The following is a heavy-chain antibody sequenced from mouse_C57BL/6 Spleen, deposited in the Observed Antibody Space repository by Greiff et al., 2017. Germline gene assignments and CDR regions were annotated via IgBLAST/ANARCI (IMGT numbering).Heavy chain of an antibody. D-gene: IGHD3-2*02. J-gene: IGHJ2*01. CDR3: TSSGYHYFDY. Sequence: VQLQQSGAELVRPGASVKLSCTASGFNIKDDYMHWVKQRPEQGLEWIGWIDPENGDTEYASKFQGKATITADTSSNTAYLQLSSLTSEDTAVYYCTSSGYHYFDYWGQGTTLTVSS. CDR2: IDPENGDT. V-gene: IGHV14-4*01. CDR1: GFNIKDDY.